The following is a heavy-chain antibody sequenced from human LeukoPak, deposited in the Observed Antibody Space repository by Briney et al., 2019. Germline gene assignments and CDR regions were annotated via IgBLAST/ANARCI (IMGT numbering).Heavy chain of an antibody. CDR1: GGTFSNYA. CDR2: IIPIFGTA. V-gene: IGHV1-69*05. CDR3: ASTYVAQNWFDP. Sequence: SMKVSCKASGGTFSNYAISWVRQASGQGLEWMGRIIPIFGTANYAQKFQGRVTITTDESTSTAYMELSSLRSEDTAVHYCASTYVAQNWFDPWGQGTLVTVSS. D-gene: IGHD2-21*01. J-gene: IGHJ5*02.